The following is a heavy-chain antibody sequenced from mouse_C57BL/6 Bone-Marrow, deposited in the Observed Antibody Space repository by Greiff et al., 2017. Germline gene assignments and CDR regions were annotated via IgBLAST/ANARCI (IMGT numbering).Heavy chain of an antibody. CDR1: GYAFTNYL. CDR3: ARLGTTVVAHWYFDV. V-gene: IGHV1-54*01. Sequence: VQLQQSGAELVRPGTSVKVSCKASGYAFTNYLIEWVKQRPGQGLEWIGVINPGSGGTNYNEKFKGKATLTADKSSSTAYMQISSRTSDDSAVYFCARLGTTVVAHWYFDVWGTGTTVTVSS. J-gene: IGHJ1*03. CDR2: INPGSGGT. D-gene: IGHD1-1*01.